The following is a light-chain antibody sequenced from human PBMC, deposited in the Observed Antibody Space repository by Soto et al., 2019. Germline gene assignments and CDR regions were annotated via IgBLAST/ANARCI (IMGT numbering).Light chain of an antibody. V-gene: IGKV1-5*03. J-gene: IGKJ1*01. CDR3: QQYKRPAWT. CDR1: ESITNW. CDR2: KAS. Sequence: DIQMTQSPPTLSASVGDRVTISCRASESITNWLAWYQHKPGKAPKLLIYKASSLESGRPSRLSGSGSGTESILTISRLQPDGLATLFCQQYKRPAWTFGQGTKVQVK.